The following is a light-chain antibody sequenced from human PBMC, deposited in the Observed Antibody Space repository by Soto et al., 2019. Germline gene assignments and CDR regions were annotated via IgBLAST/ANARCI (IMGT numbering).Light chain of an antibody. V-gene: IGKV3-20*01. Sequence: EMVMTQSPVTLSVSPGESATLSCRASQSVISNLAWYQQKPGQAPRLLIYGASTRATGIPDRFSGSGAGAYFNLTISRLEPADFGVYYCQQYGSSHTFGQGKRLEIK. CDR2: GAS. CDR1: QSVISN. CDR3: QQYGSSHT. J-gene: IGKJ5*01.